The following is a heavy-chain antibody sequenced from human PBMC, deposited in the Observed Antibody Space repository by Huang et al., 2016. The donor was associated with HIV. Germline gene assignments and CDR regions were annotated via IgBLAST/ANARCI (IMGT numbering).Heavy chain of an antibody. Sequence: EVQLVESGGGLVQPGGSLRLSCAASGFTFSRYWMSWVRQAPGKGLEGVANIKQDGGEKYYVDSVKGRFTISRDNAKNSLYLQMNSLRAEDTSVYYCARDEWELLRGRYCNYMDVWGKGTTVTVSS. CDR3: ARDEWELLRGRYCNYMDV. V-gene: IGHV3-7*01. CDR1: GFTFSRYW. D-gene: IGHD1-26*01. J-gene: IGHJ6*03. CDR2: IKQDGGEK.